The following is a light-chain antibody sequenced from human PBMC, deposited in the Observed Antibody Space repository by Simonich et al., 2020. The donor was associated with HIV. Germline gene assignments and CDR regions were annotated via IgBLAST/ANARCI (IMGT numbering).Light chain of an antibody. V-gene: IGKV3-15*01. Sequence: EIVMTQSPATLSVSPGERATLSCRASQSVSSNLAWYQQKPGQAPRLIIYGASTRATGIPARFSGSGSGTDFTLTISSLQAEDVAVYYCHQYSSTPQTFGQGTKVEIK. J-gene: IGKJ1*01. CDR2: GAS. CDR3: HQYSSTPQT. CDR1: QSVSSN.